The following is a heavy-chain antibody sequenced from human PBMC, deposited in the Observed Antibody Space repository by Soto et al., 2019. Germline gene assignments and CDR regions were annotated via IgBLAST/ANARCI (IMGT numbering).Heavy chain of an antibody. CDR1: SGSISSSNW. CDR3: AREETTAASYYYMDV. CDR2: IYHSGST. D-gene: IGHD4-4*01. Sequence: PSETLSLSCAVSSGSISSSNWWSWVRQPPGKGLEWIGEIYHSGSTNYNPSLKSRVTISVDKSKNQFSLKLSSVTAADTAVYYCAREETTAASYYYMDVRGKGTMVTVSS. V-gene: IGHV4-4*02. J-gene: IGHJ6*03.